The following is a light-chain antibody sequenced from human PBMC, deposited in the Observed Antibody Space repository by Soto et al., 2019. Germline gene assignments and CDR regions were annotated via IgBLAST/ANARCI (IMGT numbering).Light chain of an antibody. J-gene: IGKJ1*01. CDR1: QSVFYSSNSQNY. V-gene: IGKV4-1*01. CDR2: WAS. CDR3: QQYYSTPLT. Sequence: DIVMTQSPDSLAVSLGERATINCKSSQSVFYSSNSQNYLAWYQQKPGQPPKLLIYWASTRESGVPDRFSGSGSGRDFTLTISSLQAEDVAVYYCQQYYSTPLTFGQGTKVESK.